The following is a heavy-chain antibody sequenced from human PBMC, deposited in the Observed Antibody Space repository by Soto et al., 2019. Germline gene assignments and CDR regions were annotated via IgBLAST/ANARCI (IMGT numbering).Heavy chain of an antibody. Sequence: PGGSLRLSCAASGFTFSSYAMHWVRQAPGKGLEYVSAISSNGGSTYYANSVKGRFTISRDNSKNTLYLQMGSLRAEDMAVYYCARSDSLYYYYYMDVWGKGTTVTVSS. CDR1: GFTFSSYA. J-gene: IGHJ6*03. CDR3: ARSDSLYYYYYMDV. CDR2: ISSNGGST. V-gene: IGHV3-64*01. D-gene: IGHD2-21*01.